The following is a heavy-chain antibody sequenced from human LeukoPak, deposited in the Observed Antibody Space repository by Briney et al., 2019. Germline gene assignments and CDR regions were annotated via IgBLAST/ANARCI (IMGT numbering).Heavy chain of an antibody. D-gene: IGHD6-25*01. Sequence: HPGGSLRLSCAASGFTFSSYDMHWVRQATGKGLEWVSGIDTAGDTYYPGSVKGRFTISRENAKNSLYLQMNSLRAGDTAVYYCARVLTVRSGGYDAFDIWGQGTMVIVSS. V-gene: IGHV3-13*01. CDR1: GFTFSSYD. CDR3: ARVLTVRSGGYDAFDI. J-gene: IGHJ3*02. CDR2: IDTAGDT.